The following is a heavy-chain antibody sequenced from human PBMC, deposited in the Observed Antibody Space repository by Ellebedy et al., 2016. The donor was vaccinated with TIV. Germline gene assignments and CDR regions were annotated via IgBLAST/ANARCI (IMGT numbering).Heavy chain of an antibody. CDR3: AKDYR. CDR1: GFPFSNAW. D-gene: IGHD3-16*02. J-gene: IGHJ4*02. CDR2: IHPGGSER. Sequence: GESLKISCAASGFPFSNAWMTWVRQAPGKGLEWVANIHPGGSERNYVDSVKGRFTISSDNANNTLYLQMTSLRAEDTAVYFCAKDYRWGQGILVTVSS. V-gene: IGHV3-7*03.